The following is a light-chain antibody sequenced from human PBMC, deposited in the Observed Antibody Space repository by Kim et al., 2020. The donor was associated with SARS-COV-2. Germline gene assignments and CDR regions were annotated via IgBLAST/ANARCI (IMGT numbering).Light chain of an antibody. CDR2: GAS. CDR3: LQHNNYPVT. J-gene: IGKJ5*01. Sequence: ASVGDRVTITCRASQDIGNDVGWYQLNPGRAPKRLIYGASSLHSGVPSKFSGSGSGTEFTLTISSLQPEDFATYYCLQHNNYPVTFGQGTRLEIK. V-gene: IGKV1-17*01. CDR1: QDIGND.